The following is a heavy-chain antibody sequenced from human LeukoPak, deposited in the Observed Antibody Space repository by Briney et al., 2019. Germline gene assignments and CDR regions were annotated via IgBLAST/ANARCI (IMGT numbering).Heavy chain of an antibody. CDR2: ISGSGGST. V-gene: IGHV3-23*01. D-gene: IGHD1-1*01. J-gene: IGHJ4*02. Sequence: GGSLRLSCAASGFTFSSYAISWVRQAPGKGLEWVSAISGSGGSTYYADSVKGRFTISRDNSKNTLYLQMNSLRAEDTAVYCCAKGQGAGRYNWNGERYYFDYWGQGTLVTVSS. CDR3: AKGQGAGRYNWNGERYYFDY. CDR1: GFTFSSYA.